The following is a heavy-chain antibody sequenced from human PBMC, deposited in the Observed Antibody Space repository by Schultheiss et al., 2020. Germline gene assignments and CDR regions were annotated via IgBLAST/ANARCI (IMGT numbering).Heavy chain of an antibody. CDR1: GFTFSSYG. Sequence: GGSLRLSCAASGFTFSSYGMHWVRQAPGKGLEWVAVISYDGSNKYYADSVKGRFTISRDNSKNMLFLQMSSLRVEDTAVYYCAGDSSGYYYFDYWGQGTLVTVSS. J-gene: IGHJ4*02. CDR3: AGDSSGYYYFDY. CDR2: ISYDGSNK. V-gene: IGHV3-30*03. D-gene: IGHD3-22*01.